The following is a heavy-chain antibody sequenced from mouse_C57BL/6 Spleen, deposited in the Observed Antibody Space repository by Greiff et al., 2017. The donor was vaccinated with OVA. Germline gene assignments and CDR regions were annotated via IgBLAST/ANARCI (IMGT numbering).Heavy chain of an antibody. Sequence: VQLQQSGPELVKPGASVKISCKASGYAFSRSWMNWVKQRPGKGLEWIGRIYPGDGDTNYNGKFKGKATLTADKSSSTAYMQLSSLTSEDSAVYFCARLRDGCDYWGQGTTLTVAS. J-gene: IGHJ2*01. CDR2: IYPGDGDT. V-gene: IGHV1-82*01. CDR3: ARLRDGCDY. D-gene: IGHD3-3*01. CDR1: GYAFSRSW.